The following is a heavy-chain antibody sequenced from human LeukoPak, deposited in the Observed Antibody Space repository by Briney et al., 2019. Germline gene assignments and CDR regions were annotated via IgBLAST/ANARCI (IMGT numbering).Heavy chain of an antibody. CDR3: ARALGYCSGGSCTRGYNWFDP. CDR2: IYYGGSA. CDR1: GGSISSSDYY. J-gene: IGHJ5*02. V-gene: IGHV4-39*01. D-gene: IGHD2-15*01. Sequence: SETLSLTCTVSGGSISSSDYYWGWIRQPPGKGLEWIGSIYYGGSAYYNPSLKSRVTISVDTSMNQFSLKLSFVTTADTAVYYCARALGYCSGGSCTRGYNWFDPWGQGTLVTVPS.